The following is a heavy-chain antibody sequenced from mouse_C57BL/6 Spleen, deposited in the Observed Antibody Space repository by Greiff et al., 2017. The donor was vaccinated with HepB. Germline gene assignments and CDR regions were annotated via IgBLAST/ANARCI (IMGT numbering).Heavy chain of an antibody. CDR1: GFNIKNTY. J-gene: IGHJ1*03. CDR2: IDPANGNT. D-gene: IGHD1-1*01. V-gene: IGHV14-3*01. CDR3: ARGPLYYGSSYGYFDV. Sequence: VQLQQSVAELVRPGASVKLSCTASGFNIKNTYMHWVKQRPEQGLEWIGRIDPANGNTKYAPKFQGKATITADTSSNTAYLQLSSLTSEDTAIYYWARGPLYYGSSYGYFDVWGTGTTVTVSS.